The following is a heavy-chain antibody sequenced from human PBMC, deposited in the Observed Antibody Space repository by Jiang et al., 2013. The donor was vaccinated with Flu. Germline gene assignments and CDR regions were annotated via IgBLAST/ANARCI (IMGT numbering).Heavy chain of an antibody. D-gene: IGHD1-26*01. CDR3: AKDQKWDPPHYFDS. CDR1: GFTFSSYT. CDR2: ISGSGGTT. J-gene: IGHJ4*02. Sequence: VQLLESGGGLVEPGGSLRLSCAASGFTFSSYTMTWVRQAPGKGPEWVSSISGSGGTTNYADSVKGRFTISRDNSKNTLFLQMNSLRAEDTAVYYCAKDQKWDPPHYFDSWGQGTLVTVSS. V-gene: IGHV3-23*01.